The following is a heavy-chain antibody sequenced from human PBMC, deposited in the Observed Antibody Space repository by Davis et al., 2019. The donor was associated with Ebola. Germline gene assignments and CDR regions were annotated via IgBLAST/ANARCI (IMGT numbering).Heavy chain of an antibody. J-gene: IGHJ4*02. D-gene: IGHD1-26*01. Sequence: PGGSLRLSCAASGFTFSDYFMSWIRQAPGKGLEWLSYISSSGSTIYYADPVKGRFTISRDNAKNSLYLQMNSLRAEDTAVYYCARDSFFIVGATHTCDYWGQGTLVTVSS. CDR3: ARDSFFIVGATHTCDY. CDR2: ISSSGSTI. CDR1: GFTFSDYF. V-gene: IGHV3-11*01.